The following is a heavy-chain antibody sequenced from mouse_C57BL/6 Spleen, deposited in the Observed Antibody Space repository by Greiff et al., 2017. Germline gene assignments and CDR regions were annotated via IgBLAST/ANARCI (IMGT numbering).Heavy chain of an antibody. CDR2: IYPGDGDT. D-gene: IGHD2-9*01. J-gene: IGHJ3*01. CDR3: APTMVTTEAWFAY. CDR1: GYAFSSYW. V-gene: IGHV1-80*01. Sequence: SGAELVKPGASVKISCKASGYAFSSYWMNWVKQRPGKGLEWIGQIYPGDGDTNYNGKFKGKATLTADKSSSTAYMQLSSLTSEDSAVYFCAPTMVTTEAWFAYWGQGTLVTVSA.